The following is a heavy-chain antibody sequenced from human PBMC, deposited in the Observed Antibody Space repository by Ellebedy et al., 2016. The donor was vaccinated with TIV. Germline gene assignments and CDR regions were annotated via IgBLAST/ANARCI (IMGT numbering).Heavy chain of an antibody. Sequence: PGGSLRLSCAASGFDLSDYNLNWVRQAPGKGLEWISFISSSGGTIYYADSVKGRFTISKDNAKSSLYLQMSSLRDEDTAVYFCARSSPFDWFFLYWGLGTLVTVSS. D-gene: IGHD3-9*01. V-gene: IGHV3-48*02. CDR3: ARSSPFDWFFLY. CDR2: ISSSGGTI. J-gene: IGHJ4*02. CDR1: GFDLSDYN.